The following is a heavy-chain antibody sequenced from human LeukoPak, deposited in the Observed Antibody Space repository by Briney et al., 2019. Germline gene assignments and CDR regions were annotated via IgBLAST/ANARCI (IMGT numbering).Heavy chain of an antibody. V-gene: IGHV1-2*02. CDR2: ISPNSGGT. J-gene: IGHJ3*02. CDR3: ARSCSSTSCYVYDAFDI. Sequence: ASVKVSCKASGYTFTGYYIHWLRQAPGQGLEWMGWISPNSGGTNYAQKFQGRVTMTRDTSISTDYMELTRLRFDDAAVYYCARSCSSTSCYVYDAFDIWGQGTMVTVSS. D-gene: IGHD2-2*01. CDR1: GYTFTGYY.